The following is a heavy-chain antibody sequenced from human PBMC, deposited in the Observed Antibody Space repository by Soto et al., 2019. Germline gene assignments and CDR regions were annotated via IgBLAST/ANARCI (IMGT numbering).Heavy chain of an antibody. CDR3: ARVAVDIVVVPADAYYYYYYGMDV. V-gene: IGHV5-51*01. CDR2: IYPGDSDT. J-gene: IGHJ6*02. CDR1: GYSFTSYW. Sequence: GESLKISCKGSGYSFTSYWIGWVRQMPGKGLEWMGIIYPGDSDTRYSPSFQGQVTISADKSISTAYLQWSSLKASDTAVYYCARVAVDIVVVPADAYYYYYYGMDVWGQGTTVTVSS. D-gene: IGHD2-2*01.